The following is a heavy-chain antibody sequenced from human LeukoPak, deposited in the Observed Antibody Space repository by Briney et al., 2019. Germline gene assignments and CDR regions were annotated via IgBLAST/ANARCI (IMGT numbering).Heavy chain of an antibody. CDR1: GFTFSSYS. Sequence: GGSLRLSCAASGFTFSSYSMNWVRQAPGKGLEWVSSISSSSSYIYYADSVKGRFTISRDNAKNSLYLQMNSLRAEDTAVYYCAREVPVYCTNGVCYTEDYYYYYMDVWGKGTTVTVSS. V-gene: IGHV3-21*01. CDR3: AREVPVYCTNGVCYTEDYYYYYMDV. J-gene: IGHJ6*03. CDR2: ISSSSSYI. D-gene: IGHD2-8*01.